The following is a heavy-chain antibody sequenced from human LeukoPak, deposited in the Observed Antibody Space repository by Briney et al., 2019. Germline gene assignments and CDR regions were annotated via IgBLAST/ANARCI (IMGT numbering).Heavy chain of an antibody. J-gene: IGHJ4*02. CDR2: IKSKTDGGTA. CDR3: LYFWSGSSLVDY. D-gene: IGHD3-3*01. V-gene: IGHV3-15*01. Sequence: PGGSLRLSCAASGFTFSNAWMSWVRQAPGKGLEWGGRIKSKTDGGTADYAAPVKGRFTISRDDSKNTLYLEMYSLKTEDTAMYYSLYFWSGSSLVDYWGQGTLVTVSS. CDR1: GFTFSNAW.